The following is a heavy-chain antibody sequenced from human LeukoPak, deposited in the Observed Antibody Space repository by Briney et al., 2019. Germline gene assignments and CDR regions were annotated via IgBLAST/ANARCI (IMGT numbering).Heavy chain of an antibody. V-gene: IGHV4-4*07. CDR3: ARDRYYYDSSASPFDY. Sequence: SETLSLTCTFSGGSISSYYWSWIRQPAGKGLEWIGRIHSSGSTNYNPFLKSRVTMSVDTSKNQFSLRLSSVTAADTAVYYCARDRYYYDSSASPFDYWGQGTLVTVSS. J-gene: IGHJ4*02. CDR2: IHSSGST. CDR1: GGSISSYY. D-gene: IGHD3-22*01.